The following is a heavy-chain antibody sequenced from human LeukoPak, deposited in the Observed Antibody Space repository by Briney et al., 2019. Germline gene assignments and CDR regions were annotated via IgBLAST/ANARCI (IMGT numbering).Heavy chain of an antibody. D-gene: IGHD2-15*01. CDR2: IYWNDDK. Sequence: SGPTLVKPIQTLTLTCTFSGFSLSTSGVGVGWIRQPPGRALEWLALIYWNDDKRYSPSLKSRLTITKDTSKNQVVLTMTNMDPVDTATYYCAHTELIPIVVVVAATGPGAFGIWGQGTMVTVSS. V-gene: IGHV2-5*01. J-gene: IGHJ3*02. CDR1: GFSLSTSGVG. CDR3: AHTELIPIVVVVAATGPGAFGI.